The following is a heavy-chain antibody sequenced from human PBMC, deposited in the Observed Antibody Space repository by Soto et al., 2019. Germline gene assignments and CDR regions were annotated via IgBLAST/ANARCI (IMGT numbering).Heavy chain of an antibody. V-gene: IGHV3-23*01. CDR2: LSSSDTT. CDR1: GFTFSTSD. CDR3: AKDGGFDSSGYYIPFDY. D-gene: IGHD3-22*01. Sequence: GGSLRLSCASSGFTFSTSDLSLVRQAPGKGLEWVSTLSSSDTTFYADSVKGRFTIFRDNSKNTLYLQMNSLRAEDTAVYYCAKDGGFDSSGYYIPFDYWGQGTLVTVSS. J-gene: IGHJ4*02.